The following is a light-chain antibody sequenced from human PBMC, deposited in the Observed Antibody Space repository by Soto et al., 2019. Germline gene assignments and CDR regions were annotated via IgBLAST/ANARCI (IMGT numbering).Light chain of an antibody. Sequence: QSVLTRPPSVSGAPGQRVTISCTGSSSNIGANNDVHWYQQLPGTAPKLLIYGNNNRPSGVPDRFSGSRSGTSASLAITGLQAEDEADYYCQSYDSSLSGFYVFGTGTKVTVL. CDR1: SSNIGANND. CDR2: GNN. J-gene: IGLJ1*01. CDR3: QSYDSSLSGFYV. V-gene: IGLV1-40*01.